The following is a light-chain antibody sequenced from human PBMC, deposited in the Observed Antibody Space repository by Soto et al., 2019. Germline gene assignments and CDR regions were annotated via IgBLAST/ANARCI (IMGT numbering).Light chain of an antibody. CDR1: SSGVGGYNY. J-gene: IGLJ2*01. Sequence: QSVLTQLPSASGSPGQSVTISCTGTSSGVGGYNYVSWYQQHPGKAPKLMIYEVSKRPSGVPDRFSGSKSGNTASLTVSGLQAEDEADYYCSSYAGSNNVVFGGGTKVTVL. CDR3: SSYAGSNNVV. V-gene: IGLV2-8*01. CDR2: EVS.